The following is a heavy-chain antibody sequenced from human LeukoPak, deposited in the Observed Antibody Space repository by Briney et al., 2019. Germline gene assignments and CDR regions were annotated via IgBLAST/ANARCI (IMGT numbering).Heavy chain of an antibody. CDR2: IYYSGST. Sequence: SETLSLTCTVSGGSISSYYWSWIRQPPGKGLEWIGYIYYSGSTNYNPSLKSRVTISVDTSKNQFSLKLSSVTAADTAVYYCARGTVGYCSGGSCQGWFGPWGQGTLVTVSS. CDR1: GGSISSYY. CDR3: ARGTVGYCSGGSCQGWFGP. D-gene: IGHD2-15*01. J-gene: IGHJ5*02. V-gene: IGHV4-59*01.